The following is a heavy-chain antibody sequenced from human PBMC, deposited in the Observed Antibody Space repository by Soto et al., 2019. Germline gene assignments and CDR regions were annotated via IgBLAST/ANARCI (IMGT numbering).Heavy chain of an antibody. V-gene: IGHV3-21*01. Sequence: EVQLVESGGGLVKPGGSLRLSCTASGFTFSSYSINWVRQAPGKGLEWVSSISGSSSYIYYADSMKGRFTISRDNAKNSRYLQMNSLRADDTAVYYCVRDVEYGGSFYGMDVWGQGTTVTVSS. CDR3: VRDVEYGGSFYGMDV. CDR2: ISGSSSYI. J-gene: IGHJ6*02. D-gene: IGHD6-6*01. CDR1: GFTFSSYS.